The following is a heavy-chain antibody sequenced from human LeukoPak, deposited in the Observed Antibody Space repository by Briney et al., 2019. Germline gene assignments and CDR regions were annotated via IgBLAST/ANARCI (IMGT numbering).Heavy chain of an antibody. J-gene: IGHJ4*02. CDR2: ITASGTAM. Sequence: PGGPLRLSCVASGVTFSSYSINWVRQAPGKGLEWVSHITASGTAMFYADSVKGRFTISRDNAKNSLYLQMNSLRDEDTAVYYCASSGSYRFDYWGQGTLVTVSS. CDR3: ASSGSYRFDY. CDR1: GVTFSSYS. V-gene: IGHV3-48*02. D-gene: IGHD1-26*01.